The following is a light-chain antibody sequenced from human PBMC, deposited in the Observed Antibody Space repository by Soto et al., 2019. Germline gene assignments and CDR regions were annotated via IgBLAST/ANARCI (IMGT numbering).Light chain of an antibody. CDR1: QSVSSY. V-gene: IGKV3-11*01. CDR2: DAS. Sequence: EIVLTQSPATPSLSSGERATLSCRASQSVSSYLAWSHQKPGQAPRLLIYDASNRATGIPARFSGSGSGTDFTLTISSLEPEDFAVYYCQQRSNWLTWTFGQGTKLDSK. J-gene: IGKJ1*01. CDR3: QQRSNWLTWT.